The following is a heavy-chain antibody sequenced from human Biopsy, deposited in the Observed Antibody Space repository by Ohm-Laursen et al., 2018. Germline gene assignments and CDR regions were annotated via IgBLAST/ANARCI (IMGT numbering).Heavy chain of an antibody. CDR1: GFTFNNYG. V-gene: IGHV3-30*03. CDR2: IFYDGSNT. D-gene: IGHD1-20*01. Sequence: SLRLSCAASGFTFNNYGMQWVRQAPGKGLEWVAFIFYDGSNTYYADSVKGRFTISRDNSNNTLSLQINNLRSEDTAVYYCAGDINNWNVNYWGQGTLVIVSS. CDR3: AGDINNWNVNY. J-gene: IGHJ4*02.